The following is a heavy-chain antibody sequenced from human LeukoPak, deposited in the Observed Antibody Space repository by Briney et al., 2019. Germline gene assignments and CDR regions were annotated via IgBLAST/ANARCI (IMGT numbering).Heavy chain of an antibody. Sequence: GGSLRPSCAASGFTFKIYSMNWVRQAPGKGLEWASSISTSSSHMYYADSVKGRFTISRDNAKNSLYPQMNTLRAEDTAVYYCARDDTSAHFFDYWGQGTLVTVSS. CDR1: GFTFKIYS. J-gene: IGHJ4*02. V-gene: IGHV3-21*01. CDR3: ARDDTSAHFFDY. D-gene: IGHD3-10*01. CDR2: ISTSSSHM.